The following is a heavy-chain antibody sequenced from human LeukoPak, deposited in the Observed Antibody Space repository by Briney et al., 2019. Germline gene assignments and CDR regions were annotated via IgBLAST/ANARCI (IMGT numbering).Heavy chain of an antibody. V-gene: IGHV3-30*01. CDR2: ISYDGSNK. D-gene: IGHD2-15*01. Sequence: SGGSLRLSCAASGFTFSSYAMHWVRQAPGKGLEWVAVISYDGSNKYYADSVKGRFTISRDNYKNTLYLQMNRLRAEDTAVYYCARARGYCSGGSCDAFDIWGQGTMVTVSS. CDR1: GFTFSSYA. CDR3: ARARGYCSGGSCDAFDI. J-gene: IGHJ3*02.